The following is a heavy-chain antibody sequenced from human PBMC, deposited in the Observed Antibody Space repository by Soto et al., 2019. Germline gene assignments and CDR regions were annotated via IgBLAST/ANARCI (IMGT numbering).Heavy chain of an antibody. D-gene: IGHD3-10*01. CDR2: VHHSGGS. J-gene: IGHJ6*02. Sequence: QVQLQESGPGLVKPSETLSLSCTVSGGSISSYYWSWFRQSPGKRMEWIGYVHHSGGSSYNPSLQRRVAISLHTSEGQFSLKVASVTATDTAVYYCARQGFGPLHGLVDVWGQGTTVTVSS. V-gene: IGHV4-59*08. CDR1: GGSISSYY. CDR3: ARQGFGPLHGLVDV.